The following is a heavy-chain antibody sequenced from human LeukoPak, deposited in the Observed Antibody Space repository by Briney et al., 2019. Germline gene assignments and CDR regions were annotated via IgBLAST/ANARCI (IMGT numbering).Heavy chain of an antibody. CDR3: SRDYYYMDV. CDR1: GGSISSYY. V-gene: IGHV4-59*01. Sequence: PSETLSLTCTVSGGSISSYYWSWIRQPPGKGLEWIGYIYYSGSTNYNPSLKSRVTISVDTSKNQFSLKLSSVTAADPAVSYCSRDYYYMDVWGKGTTVTVSS. J-gene: IGHJ6*03. CDR2: IYYSGST.